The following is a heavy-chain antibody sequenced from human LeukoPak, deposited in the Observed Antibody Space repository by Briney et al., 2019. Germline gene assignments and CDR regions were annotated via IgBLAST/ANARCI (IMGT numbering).Heavy chain of an antibody. CDR2: MSSSDDVR. V-gene: IGHV3-23*01. CDR1: RFSFSSYA. Sequence: GGSLRLSCATSRFSFSSYAMSWVRQAPGKGLEWVSAMSSSDDVRYYAASVRGRFTISRDTSRSILYLQMNSLRAEDAAVYYCAKAPVTSCRGAFCYPFDYWGQGTLVTVSS. D-gene: IGHD2-15*01. CDR3: AKAPVTSCRGAFCYPFDY. J-gene: IGHJ4*02.